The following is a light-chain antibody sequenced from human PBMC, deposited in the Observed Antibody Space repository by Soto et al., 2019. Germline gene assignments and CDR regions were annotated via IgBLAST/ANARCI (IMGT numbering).Light chain of an antibody. V-gene: IGKV3-20*01. CDR1: QSVRTK. Sequence: EMVMTQSPATLSVSLGERATLSCRASQSVRTKLVWYQQKPGQAPRLLIYGASSRATGIPDRFSGSGSGTDFTLTISRLEPEDFAVYYCQQYGSSPYTFGQGTKLEIK. CDR3: QQYGSSPYT. CDR2: GAS. J-gene: IGKJ2*01.